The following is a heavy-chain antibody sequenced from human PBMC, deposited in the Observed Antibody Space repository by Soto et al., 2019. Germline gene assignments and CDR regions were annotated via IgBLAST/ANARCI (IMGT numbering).Heavy chain of an antibody. J-gene: IGHJ4*02. CDR1: GYTFTSYA. Sequence: ASVKVSCKASGYTFTSYAMHWVRQAPGQRLEWMGWINAGNGNTKYSQKFQGRVTITRDTSAGRAYMELSSLRSEDTAVYYCATRPSGPWCYDFWSGYYPFDYWRKGDLVTVSS. CDR3: ATRPSGPWCYDFWSGYYPFDY. CDR2: INAGNGNT. V-gene: IGHV1-3*01. D-gene: IGHD3-3*01.